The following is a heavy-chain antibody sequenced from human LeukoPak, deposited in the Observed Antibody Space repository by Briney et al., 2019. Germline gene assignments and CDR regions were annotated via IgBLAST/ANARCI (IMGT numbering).Heavy chain of an antibody. J-gene: IGHJ4*02. Sequence: GASVKVSCKASGYTFTGYYMHWVRQAPGQGLEWMGIINPSDGSTSYAQKFQGRITMTRDTSTSTVYMELSSLRSEDTAVYYCARDAALNYYGSGSYYNGIDYWGQGTLVTVSS. CDR3: ARDAALNYYGSGSYYNGIDY. CDR2: INPSDGST. D-gene: IGHD3-10*01. CDR1: GYTFTGYY. V-gene: IGHV1-46*01.